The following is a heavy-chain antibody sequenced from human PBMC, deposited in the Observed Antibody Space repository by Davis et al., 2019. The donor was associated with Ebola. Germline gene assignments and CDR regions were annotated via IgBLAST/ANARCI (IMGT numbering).Heavy chain of an antibody. Sequence: GESLKISCTDSGLTFSNYALTWVRQAPGKGLEWVSVIYSGGSTYYADSVKGRFTISRDNSKNTLYLQMNSLRAEDTAVYYCARESGEGPFYYYYGMDVWGQGTTVTVSS. CDR1: GLTFSNYA. J-gene: IGHJ6*02. CDR2: IYSGGST. CDR3: ARESGEGPFYYYYGMDV. V-gene: IGHV3-53*01. D-gene: IGHD3-16*01.